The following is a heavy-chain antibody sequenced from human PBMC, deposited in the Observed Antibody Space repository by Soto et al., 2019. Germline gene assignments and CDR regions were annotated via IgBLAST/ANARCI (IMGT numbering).Heavy chain of an antibody. Sequence: GASVKVSCKASGYTFTSYYMHWVRQAPGQGLEWMGIINPSGGSTSYAQKFQGRVTMTRDTSTSTVYMELSSLRSEDTAVYYCARVEYYDSSGYSYFDYWGQGTLVNVSS. D-gene: IGHD3-22*01. J-gene: IGHJ4*02. CDR1: GYTFTSYY. CDR2: INPSGGST. CDR3: ARVEYYDSSGYSYFDY. V-gene: IGHV1-46*01.